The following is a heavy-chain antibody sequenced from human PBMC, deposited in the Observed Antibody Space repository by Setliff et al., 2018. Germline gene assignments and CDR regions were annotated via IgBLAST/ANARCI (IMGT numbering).Heavy chain of an antibody. CDR3: AKGGTYRYFDF. V-gene: IGHV4-59*01. J-gene: IGHJ4*02. Sequence: PSETLSLTCSVSGYSMSGASIWSWIRQPPGRGLEFMGYVFPNGASKYDPSFKSRLTISVDTSKNQFSLKLTSVTAAVTAFYFCAKGGTYRYFDFWGQGTLVTVSS. CDR1: GYSMSGAS. CDR2: VFPNGAS. D-gene: IGHD1-1*01.